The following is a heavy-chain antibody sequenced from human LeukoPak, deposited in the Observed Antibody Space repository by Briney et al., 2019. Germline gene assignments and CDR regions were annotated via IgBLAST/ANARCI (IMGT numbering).Heavy chain of an antibody. CDR2: IYSGGST. J-gene: IGHJ3*02. D-gene: IGHD1-1*01. CDR3: ARDGGQLIQGTQAFDI. Sequence: GGSLRLSCAASGFTVSSNYMSWVRQAPGRGLEWVSVIYSGGSTYYADSVKGRFTISRDNAKNSLYLQMNSLRAEDTAVYYCARDGGQLIQGTQAFDIWGQGTMVTVSS. CDR1: GFTVSSNY. V-gene: IGHV3-53*01.